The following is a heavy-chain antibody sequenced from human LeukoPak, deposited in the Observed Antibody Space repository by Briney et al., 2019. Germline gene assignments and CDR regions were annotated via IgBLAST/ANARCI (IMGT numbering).Heavy chain of an antibody. CDR3: AASYSSLSPNDY. Sequence: PGWSLRLSCEASGFTFSTYSMNWVRQAPGKGLEWVSSISGGSNYIYYADSVKGRLTISRDNAKNSLYLQMNSPRAEDTAVYYCAASYSSLSPNDYWGQGTLVIVSS. CDR1: GFTFSTYS. J-gene: IGHJ4*02. D-gene: IGHD6-6*01. V-gene: IGHV3-21*01. CDR2: ISGGSNYI.